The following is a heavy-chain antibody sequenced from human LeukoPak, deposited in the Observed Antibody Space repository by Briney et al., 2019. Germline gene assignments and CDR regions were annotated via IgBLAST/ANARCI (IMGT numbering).Heavy chain of an antibody. CDR1: GDTFTSYG. D-gene: IGHD6-13*01. J-gene: IGHJ4*02. CDR2: ISAYNGNT. Sequence: PGASVKVSCKASGDTFTSYGISWVRQAPGQGLEWMGWISAYNGNTNYAQKLQGRVTMTTDTSTSTAYMELRSLRSDDTAVYYCSSAAAAGTGPGVHWGQGTLVTVSS. V-gene: IGHV1-18*01. CDR3: SSAAAAGTGPGVH.